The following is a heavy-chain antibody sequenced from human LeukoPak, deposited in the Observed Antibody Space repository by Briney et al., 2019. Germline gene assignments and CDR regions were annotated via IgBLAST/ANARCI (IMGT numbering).Heavy chain of an antibody. V-gene: IGHV1-18*04. Sequence: ASVKVSCKASGYTFTSYGISWVRQAPGQGLEWMGWISAYNGNTNYAQKLQGRVTMTTDTSTSTAYMELRSLRSDDTAVYYCARGYCSSTSCSSGDFDYWGQGTLVTVSS. CDR2: ISAYNGNT. D-gene: IGHD2-2*01. CDR1: GYTFTSYG. CDR3: ARGYCSSTSCSSGDFDY. J-gene: IGHJ4*02.